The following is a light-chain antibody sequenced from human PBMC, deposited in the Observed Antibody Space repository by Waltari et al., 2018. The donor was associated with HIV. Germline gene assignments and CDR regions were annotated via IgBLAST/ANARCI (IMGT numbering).Light chain of an antibody. Sequence: QSALTQPRSVSGSPGQSVTISCTGTSSDVGGYNYVSWYQQHPGKAPKLMIYDVSKRPSGIPGRFSGSNSGNTATLTISGTQAMDEADYYCQAWDSTTAAVFGTGTKVTVL. CDR3: QAWDSTTAAV. CDR1: SSDVGGYNY. V-gene: IGLV2-11*01. CDR2: DVS. J-gene: IGLJ1*01.